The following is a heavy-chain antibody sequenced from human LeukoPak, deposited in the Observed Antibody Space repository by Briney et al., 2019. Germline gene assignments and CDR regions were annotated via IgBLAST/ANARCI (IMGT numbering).Heavy chain of an antibody. D-gene: IGHD2-2*01. CDR2: ISAYNGNT. CDR1: GYTFTSYG. CDR3: ARHRGGLWSSTSSNWFDP. J-gene: IGHJ5*02. Sequence: ASVKVSRKASGYTFTSYGISWVRQAPGQGLEWMGWISAYNGNTNYAQKLQGRVTMTTDTSTSTAYMELRSLRSDDTAVYYCARHRGGLWSSTSSNWFDPWGQGTLVTVPS. V-gene: IGHV1-18*01.